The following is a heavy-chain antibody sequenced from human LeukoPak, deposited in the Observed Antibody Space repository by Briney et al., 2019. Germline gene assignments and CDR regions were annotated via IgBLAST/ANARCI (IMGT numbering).Heavy chain of an antibody. J-gene: IGHJ4*02. CDR3: AKLQHTGYDLARGFDY. Sequence: GGSLRLSCAASGFTFSDYAMSWLRQAPGKGLEWVSASSGSGGSTYYADSVKGRFTISRDNSKNTLYLQMNSLRAEDTALYYCAKLQHTGYDLARGFDYWCQGTLVTVSS. D-gene: IGHD5-12*01. CDR2: SSGSGGST. CDR1: GFTFSDYA. V-gene: IGHV3-23*01.